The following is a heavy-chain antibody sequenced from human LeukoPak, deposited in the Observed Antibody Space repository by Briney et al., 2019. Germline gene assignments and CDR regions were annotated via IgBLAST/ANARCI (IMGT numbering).Heavy chain of an antibody. V-gene: IGHV1-2*02. CDR2: INPNSGGT. Sequence: ASVKVSCKASGYTFTGYYMHWVRQAPGQGLEWMGWINPNSGGTNYAQKFQGRVTMTRDTSISTAYMELSRLRSDDTAVYYCATDHTDCSSTSCYPWGQGTLVTVSS. CDR3: ATDHTDCSSTSCYP. J-gene: IGHJ1*01. CDR1: GYTFTGYY. D-gene: IGHD2-2*01.